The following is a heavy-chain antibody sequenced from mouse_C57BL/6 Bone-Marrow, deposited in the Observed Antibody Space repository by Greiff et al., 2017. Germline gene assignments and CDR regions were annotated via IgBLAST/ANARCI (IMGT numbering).Heavy chain of an antibody. CDR2: IYPTSGRT. D-gene: IGHD4-1*01. Sequence: QVQLQQPGAELVKPGASVKMSCKASGYTFTSYWITWVKQRPGQGLEWIGDIYPTSGRTYYHEKFKSKAILTVDTPSHTAYMQLSSLTSEDTAVFYGARSGPLGRSFDYWGQGTTLTVSS. CDR1: GYTFTSYW. V-gene: IGHV1-55*01. CDR3: ARSGPLGRSFDY. J-gene: IGHJ2*01.